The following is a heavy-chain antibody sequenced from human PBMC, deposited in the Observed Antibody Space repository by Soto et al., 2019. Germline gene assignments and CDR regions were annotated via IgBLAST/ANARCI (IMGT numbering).Heavy chain of an antibody. D-gene: IGHD3-22*01. V-gene: IGHV4-30-4*01. Sequence: QVQLQESGPGLVKPSQTLSLTCTVSGGSISSGDYYWSWIRQPPGKGLEWIGYIYYSGSTYYNPSLKSRVTISVDTSKNQFYLKLSAVTAAATAVYYCARDYDSSGYYSDWGQGTLVTVSS. CDR2: IYYSGST. CDR3: ARDYDSSGYYSD. CDR1: GGSISSGDYY. J-gene: IGHJ4*02.